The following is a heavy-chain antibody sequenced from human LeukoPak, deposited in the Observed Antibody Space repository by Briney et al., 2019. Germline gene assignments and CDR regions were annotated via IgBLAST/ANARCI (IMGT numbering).Heavy chain of an antibody. V-gene: IGHV4-59*01. CDR2: IYNNGNT. D-gene: IGHD2-21*02. Sequence: SETLSLTCTVSGGSIKNFYWSLIRQSPGKGLEWLGYIYNNGNTNYNASLKSRVIMSIDTSKNQFSLKVTSVTAADTAIYYCARVLRGAYCGGDCYRLDYWGQGMLVIVSS. CDR1: GGSIKNFY. J-gene: IGHJ4*02. CDR3: ARVLRGAYCGGDCYRLDY.